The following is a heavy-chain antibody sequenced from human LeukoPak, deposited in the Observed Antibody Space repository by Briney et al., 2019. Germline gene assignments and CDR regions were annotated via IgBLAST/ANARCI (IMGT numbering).Heavy chain of an antibody. Sequence: GGSLRLSCATSGFTFRSYWMSWVRQAPGKGLEWVATINQDGGQKYFLDSVNGRFTISRDNAKSSLYLEMNTLRAEDTAVYYCASLDYWGQGTLVTVSS. CDR3: ASLDY. V-gene: IGHV3-7*05. J-gene: IGHJ4*02. CDR1: GFTFRSYW. CDR2: INQDGGQK.